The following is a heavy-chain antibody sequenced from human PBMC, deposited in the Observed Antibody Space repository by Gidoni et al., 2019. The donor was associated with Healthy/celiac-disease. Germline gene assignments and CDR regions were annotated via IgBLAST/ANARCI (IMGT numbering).Heavy chain of an antibody. D-gene: IGHD2-2*01. V-gene: IGHV3-9*01. CDR2: ISWNSGSI. CDR3: AKLAVPFDY. J-gene: IGHJ4*02. Sequence: EVKLVESGGALVQFARSLRLSCAASGFTFDDYAMHWVRQAPGKGLEWVSGISWNSGSIGYADSVKGRFTISRDNAKNSLYLQMNSLRAENTALYYCAKLAVPFDYWGQGTLVTVSS. CDR1: GFTFDDYA.